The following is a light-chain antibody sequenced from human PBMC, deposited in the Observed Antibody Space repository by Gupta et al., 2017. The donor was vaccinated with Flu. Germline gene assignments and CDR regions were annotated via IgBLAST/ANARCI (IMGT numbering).Light chain of an antibody. J-gene: IGKJ1*01. Sequence: DIRLTQSPSFLSASIGDRVTITCRASQAISNYVAWYQQKPGEAPKLLIYDASTLQSGVPSRFSGSGAWSTFTLTISSLQTEDSATYYCQQLNSYPRTFGQGTKVEIK. CDR2: DAS. CDR1: QAISNY. CDR3: QQLNSYPRT. V-gene: IGKV1-9*01.